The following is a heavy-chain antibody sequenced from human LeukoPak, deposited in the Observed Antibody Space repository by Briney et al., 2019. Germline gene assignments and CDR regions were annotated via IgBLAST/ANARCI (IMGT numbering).Heavy chain of an antibody. D-gene: IGHD3-10*01. CDR1: GGTFSGYY. Sequence: SETLSLTCAVYGGTFSGYYWSWIRQPPGKGLEWIGEINHSGSTNYNPSLKSRVTISVDTSKNQFSLKLSSVTAADRAVYYCARGYYGSGSPNWFDPWGQGTLVTVSS. CDR2: INHSGST. J-gene: IGHJ5*02. CDR3: ARGYYGSGSPNWFDP. V-gene: IGHV4-34*01.